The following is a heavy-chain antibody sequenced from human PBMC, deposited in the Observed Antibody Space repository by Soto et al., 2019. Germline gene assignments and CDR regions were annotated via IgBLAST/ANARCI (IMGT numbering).Heavy chain of an antibody. V-gene: IGHV3-15*01. J-gene: IGHJ4*02. Sequence: PGGSLRLSCVAAGFTFSNAWMSWVRQAPGKGLEWVGRIKRKTDGGTTDYAAPVKGRFTISRDDSKNTLYLQMNSLKTEDTAVYYCTTGTWIQLWLPDYWGQ. CDR2: IKRKTDGGTT. CDR1: GFTFSNAW. D-gene: IGHD5-18*01. CDR3: TTGTWIQLWLPDY.